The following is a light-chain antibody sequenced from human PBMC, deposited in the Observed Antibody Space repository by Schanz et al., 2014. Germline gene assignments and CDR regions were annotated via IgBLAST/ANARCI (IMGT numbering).Light chain of an antibody. J-gene: IGLJ1*01. CDR2: EGS. V-gene: IGLV2-14*02. CDR1: SSDVGSYNL. CDR3: TSYAGSNNFGV. Sequence: QSALTQPASVSGSPGQSITISCTGTSSDVGSYNLVSWYQQHPGKAPKLMIYEGSKRPSGVSNRFSGSKSGNTASLTISGLQAEDEADYYCTSYAGSNNFGVFGTGTKLTVL.